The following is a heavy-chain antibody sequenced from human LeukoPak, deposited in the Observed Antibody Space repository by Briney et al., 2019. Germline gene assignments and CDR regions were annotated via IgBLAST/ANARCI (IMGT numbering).Heavy chain of an antibody. V-gene: IGHV3-7*04. CDR2: IKQDGSEK. D-gene: IGHD5-24*01. CDR1: GFTFSDYY. CDR3: AREDGYNSYYFDY. J-gene: IGHJ4*02. Sequence: GGSLRLSCAASGFTFSDYYMSWVRQAPGKGLEWVANIKQDGSEKYYVDSVKGRFTISRDNAKNSLYLQMNSLRAEDTAVYYCAREDGYNSYYFDYWGQGTLVTVSS.